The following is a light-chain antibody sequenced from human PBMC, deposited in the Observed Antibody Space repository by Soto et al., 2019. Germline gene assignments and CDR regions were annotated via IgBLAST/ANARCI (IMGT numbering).Light chain of an antibody. CDR2: GAS. CDR3: QQYGISPGT. CDR1: QFVSSSY. J-gene: IGKJ1*01. V-gene: IGKV3-20*01. Sequence: EMVLTQSTATLSLSPGERATLYCRASQFVSSSYLAWYQQKPGQARRLLIYGASSRATGITDRFSGSGSGTDFTITISRLEPEDFAVYFCQQYGISPGTVGQGTQVEIK.